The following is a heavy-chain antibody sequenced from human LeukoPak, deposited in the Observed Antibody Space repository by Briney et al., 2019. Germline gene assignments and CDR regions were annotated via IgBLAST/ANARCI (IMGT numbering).Heavy chain of an antibody. CDR1: GFTFSSYA. CDR3: AKEVVAARRYYYYGMDV. Sequence: GGSLRLSCAASGFTFSSYAMSWVRQAPGKGLGWVSAISGSGGSTYYADSVKGRFTISRDNSKNTLYLQMNSLRAEDTAVYYCAKEVVAARRYYYYGMDVWGQGTTVTVSS. CDR2: ISGSGGST. J-gene: IGHJ6*02. V-gene: IGHV3-23*01. D-gene: IGHD6-6*01.